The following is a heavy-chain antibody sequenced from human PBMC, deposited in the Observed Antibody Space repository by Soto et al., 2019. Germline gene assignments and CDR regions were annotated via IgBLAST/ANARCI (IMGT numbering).Heavy chain of an antibody. CDR2: VNPNSGGT. Sequence: ASVKVSCKATGYTFTDYSMHWVRQAPGQGLEWMGWVNPNSGGTKYAQRFQEWVTMTTDTAINTAYMELRRLKSGDTAVYYCTREMGSYFNYGMDVWGQGTTVTVSS. CDR1: GYTFTDYS. D-gene: IGHD2-8*01. V-gene: IGHV1-2*04. J-gene: IGHJ6*02. CDR3: TREMGSYFNYGMDV.